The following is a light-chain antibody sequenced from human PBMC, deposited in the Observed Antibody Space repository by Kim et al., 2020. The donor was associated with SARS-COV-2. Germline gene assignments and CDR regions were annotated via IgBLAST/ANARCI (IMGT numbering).Light chain of an antibody. J-gene: IGKJ5*01. Sequence: SPGERATLSCRASQSVSRNLAWYQQKPGQAPRLVIYGASTRATGIPARFSGSGYGTEFTLTISSLQSEDFAVYYCQQHNNWPPITFGPGTRLDIK. CDR3: QQHNNWPPIT. CDR1: QSVSRN. V-gene: IGKV3D-15*01. CDR2: GAS.